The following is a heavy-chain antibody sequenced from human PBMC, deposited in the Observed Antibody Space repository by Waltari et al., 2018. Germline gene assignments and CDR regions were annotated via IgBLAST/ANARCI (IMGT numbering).Heavy chain of an antibody. CDR3: ATAVSTHYYYMDV. CDR1: GFTFSSYG. Sequence: QVQLVESGGGVGQPGRYLRLSCEASGFTFSSYGMHWVRQAPGKGLGWVAVMWYDGSNKYHADHVRGRFTIARDKCKNTLYLQMNSLRAEATAMYYCATAVSTHYYYMDVWGKGTTVTVSS. CDR2: MWYDGSNK. V-gene: IGHV3-33*08. J-gene: IGHJ6*03.